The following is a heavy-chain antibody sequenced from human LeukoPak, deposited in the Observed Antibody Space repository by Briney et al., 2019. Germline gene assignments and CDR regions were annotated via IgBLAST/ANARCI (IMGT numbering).Heavy chain of an antibody. CDR3: AKEGYYYGSGSYYRSSYFDY. CDR2: ISGSGGST. CDR1: GFTFSSYA. J-gene: IGHJ4*02. V-gene: IGHV3-23*01. D-gene: IGHD3-10*01. Sequence: PGGSLRLSCAASGFTFSSYAMSWVRQAPGKGLEWVSAISGSGGSTYYADSVKGRFTISRDNSKNTLYLQMNSLRAEDTAVYYCAKEGYYYGSGSYYRSSYFDYWGQGTLVTVSS.